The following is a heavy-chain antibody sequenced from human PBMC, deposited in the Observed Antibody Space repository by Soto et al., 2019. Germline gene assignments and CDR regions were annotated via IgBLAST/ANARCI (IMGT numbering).Heavy chain of an antibody. Sequence: GGSLRLSCAASGFTFSSYGMHWVRQAPGKGLEWVAVIWYDGSNKYYADSVKGRFTISRDNSKNTLYLQMNSLRAEDTAVYYCARDDTAMVVHWYFDLWGRGTLVTVSS. J-gene: IGHJ2*01. V-gene: IGHV3-33*01. CDR1: GFTFSSYG. D-gene: IGHD5-18*01. CDR3: ARDDTAMVVHWYFDL. CDR2: IWYDGSNK.